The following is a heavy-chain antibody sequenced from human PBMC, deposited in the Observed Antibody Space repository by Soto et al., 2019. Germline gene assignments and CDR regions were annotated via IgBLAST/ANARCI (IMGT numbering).Heavy chain of an antibody. CDR1: GFSFNRYA. D-gene: IGHD2-2*01. Sequence: YPRLSSAASGFSFNRYAMRWVRQAPRKGLEWVSAISGSGVSTYYADSMKGRFTVSRDNSKNTLNLQMNSLTADDTAVYYCAKAYRSTSLYFDYWGQGT. CDR3: AKAYRSTSLYFDY. CDR2: ISGSGVST. V-gene: IGHV3-23*01. J-gene: IGHJ4*02.